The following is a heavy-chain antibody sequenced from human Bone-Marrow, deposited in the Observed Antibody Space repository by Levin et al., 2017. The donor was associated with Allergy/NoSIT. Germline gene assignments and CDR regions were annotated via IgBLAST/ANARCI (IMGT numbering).Heavy chain of an antibody. CDR2: ISSSSSYI. J-gene: IGHJ4*02. Sequence: GESLKISCAASGFTFSDYTMNWVRQAPGKGLEWVSSISSSSSYIYYADSVKGRFTISRDNAKNSLYLQMNSLRVEDTAVYFCARDFYLGYCSGGSCYYIDHWGQGTLVTVSS. D-gene: IGHD2-15*01. V-gene: IGHV3-21*01. CDR3: ARDFYLGYCSGGSCYYIDH. CDR1: GFTFSDYT.